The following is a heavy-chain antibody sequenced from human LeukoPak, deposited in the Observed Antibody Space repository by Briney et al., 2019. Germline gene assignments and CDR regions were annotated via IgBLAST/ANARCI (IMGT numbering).Heavy chain of an antibody. Sequence: GRSLRLSCAASGFTFSSYGMHWVRQAPGKGLEWVAVIWCDGSNKYYADSVKGRFTISRDNSKNTLYLQMNSLRAEDTAVYYCAKSHGHYYESSGSQMNAFDIWGQGTMVTVSS. CDR1: GFTFSSYG. D-gene: IGHD3-22*01. J-gene: IGHJ3*02. V-gene: IGHV3-33*06. CDR2: IWCDGSNK. CDR3: AKSHGHYYESSGSQMNAFDI.